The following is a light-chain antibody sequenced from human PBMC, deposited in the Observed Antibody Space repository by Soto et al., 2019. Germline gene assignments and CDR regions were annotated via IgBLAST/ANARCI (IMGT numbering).Light chain of an antibody. V-gene: IGKV1-33*01. Sequence: DIQLTQSPSSLSASVGDRVTITCQASQDIRNFLNWFQQKPGKAPKLLIYTASRLEIGVPPTFSGSGSGTVFTFIISSLQPEHIGTYYCQHHETFGQGTKVEIK. CDR1: QDIRNF. CDR2: TAS. CDR3: QHHET. J-gene: IGKJ1*01.